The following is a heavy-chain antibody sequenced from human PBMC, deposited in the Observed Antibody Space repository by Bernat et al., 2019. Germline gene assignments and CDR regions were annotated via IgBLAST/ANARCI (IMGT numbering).Heavy chain of an antibody. J-gene: IGHJ5*02. CDR3: ARPVAVAGTENWFDP. CDR1: GFTFSDYY. Sequence: QVQLVESGGGLVKPGGSLRLSCAASGFTFSDYYMSWIRQAPGKGLEWVSYISSSSSYTNYADSVEGRFTISRDNAKNSLYLQMNSLRAEDTAVYYCARPVAVAGTENWFDPWGQGTLVTVSS. D-gene: IGHD6-19*01. V-gene: IGHV3-11*06. CDR2: ISSSSSYT.